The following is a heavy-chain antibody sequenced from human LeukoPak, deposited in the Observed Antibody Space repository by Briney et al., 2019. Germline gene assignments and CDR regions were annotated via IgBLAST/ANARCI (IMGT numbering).Heavy chain of an antibody. V-gene: IGHV4-31*03. D-gene: IGHD6-13*01. CDR2: IYYSGST. Sequence: SQTLSLTCTVSGGSISSGAYYWSWIRQHPGKGLAWIGYIYYSGSTYYNPSLKSRVTISVDTSKNQFSLRLSSVTAADTAVYYCARDHIAAAGYRHFDYWGQGTLVTVSS. J-gene: IGHJ4*02. CDR1: GGSISSGAYY. CDR3: ARDHIAAAGYRHFDY.